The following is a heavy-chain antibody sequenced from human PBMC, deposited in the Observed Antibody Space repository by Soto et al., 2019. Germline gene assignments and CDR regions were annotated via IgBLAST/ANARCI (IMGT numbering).Heavy chain of an antibody. J-gene: IGHJ4*02. D-gene: IGHD3-22*01. V-gene: IGHV1-69*06. CDR1: GGTFSNYA. CDR3: ARGKGSGYFDF. Sequence: SVKVSCKASGGTFSNYAISWVRQAPGQGLEWVGGIIPIFGTSDYAQKFQGRVTITADKFSSTAYMDLSSLRSEDTAVYYCARGKGSGYFDFWGQGTLVTVSS. CDR2: IIPIFGTS.